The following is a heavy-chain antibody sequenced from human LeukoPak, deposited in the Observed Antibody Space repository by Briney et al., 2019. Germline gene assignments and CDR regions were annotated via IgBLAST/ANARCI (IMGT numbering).Heavy chain of an antibody. V-gene: IGHV3-48*03. J-gene: IGHJ4*02. D-gene: IGHD1-14*01. CDR2: ITSSGSTI. CDR1: GFTLSRYE. Sequence: GGSLRLSCAASGFTLSRYEMNWVRQAPGKGLEWVSYITSSGSTIYYADSVKGRFTISRHNAKNSLYLQMNSLRAEDTAVYYCARSKPGTHDGDYWGQGTLVTVSS. CDR3: ARSKPGTHDGDY.